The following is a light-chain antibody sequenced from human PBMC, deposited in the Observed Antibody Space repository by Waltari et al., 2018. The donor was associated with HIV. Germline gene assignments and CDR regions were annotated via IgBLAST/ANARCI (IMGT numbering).Light chain of an antibody. CDR2: DLS. Sequence: QSALTQHASVSGSPRQSITISCTGSTSDFGIYNFISLYQQHPGGVPKVIISDLSSRPSGVSIRFSGSQSGHTASLTISLRQAEDEADYYCTSFTSNFTVMFGGGTKVTVL. CDR3: TSFTSNFTVM. CDR1: TSDFGIYNF. V-gene: IGLV2-14*03. J-gene: IGLJ3*02.